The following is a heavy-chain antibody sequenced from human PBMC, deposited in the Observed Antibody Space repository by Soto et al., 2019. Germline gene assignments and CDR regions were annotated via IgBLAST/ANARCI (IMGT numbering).Heavy chain of an antibody. CDR2: IKEDGSEK. D-gene: IGHD3-3*01. CDR1: GFMFSNYW. CDR3: ARQYGYDFWSGYHPNYFDY. V-gene: IGHV3-7*05. J-gene: IGHJ4*02. Sequence: GGSLRLSCAASGFMFSNYWMSWVRQAPGEGLEWVANIKEDGSEKYYVDSVKGRFTISRDNAKNSLYLQMNSLRAEDSAVYYCARQYGYDFWSGYHPNYFDYWGQGTLVTVSS.